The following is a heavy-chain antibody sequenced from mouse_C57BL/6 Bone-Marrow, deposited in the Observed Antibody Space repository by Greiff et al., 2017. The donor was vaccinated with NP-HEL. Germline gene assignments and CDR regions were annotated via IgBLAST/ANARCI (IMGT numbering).Heavy chain of an antibody. CDR3: ARRGNGSKSSSYAMDY. J-gene: IGHJ4*01. D-gene: IGHD1-1*01. Sequence: QVQLQQSGPELVQPGASVQIPCQASGYAFSCSWMNWVKQRPGQGLAWIGRIYPGDGDTNYNGKFKGKATLTAAKSSRTAYMQLSSLTSEDSAVYFCARRGNGSKSSSYAMDYWGQGTSVTVSS. V-gene: IGHV1-82*01. CDR1: GYAFSCSW. CDR2: IYPGDGDT.